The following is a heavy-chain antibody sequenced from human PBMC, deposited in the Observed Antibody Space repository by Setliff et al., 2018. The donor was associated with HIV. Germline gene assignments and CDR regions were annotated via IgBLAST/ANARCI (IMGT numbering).Heavy chain of an antibody. CDR1: GCSISSYY. V-gene: IGHV4-4*09. CDR3: ARAYFGSGIYY. D-gene: IGHD3-10*01. CDR2: IYSSGST. J-gene: IGHJ4*02. Sequence: SETLSLTCTVSGCSISSYYWSWIRQPPGKGLEWLGHIYSSGSTNYNPSLKSRVTISVETSKNQFSLKLYSVTAADTAVYYCARAYFGSGIYYWGQGTLVTVSS.